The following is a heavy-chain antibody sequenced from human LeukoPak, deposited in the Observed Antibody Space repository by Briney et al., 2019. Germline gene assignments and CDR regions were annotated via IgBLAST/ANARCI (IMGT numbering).Heavy chain of an antibody. D-gene: IGHD3-22*01. CDR1: GGTFSRSA. J-gene: IGHJ5*02. V-gene: IGHV1-69*13. CDR3: ATSLPYGYYDSGGSNWFDP. Sequence: WASVKVSCKASGGTFSRSAISWVRQAPGQGLEWMGGIIPIFGPADYAQKFQGRVTITADESTSTAYLELSSLRSEDTAVYYCATSLPYGYYDSGGSNWFDPWGQGTLVTVSS. CDR2: IIPIFGPA.